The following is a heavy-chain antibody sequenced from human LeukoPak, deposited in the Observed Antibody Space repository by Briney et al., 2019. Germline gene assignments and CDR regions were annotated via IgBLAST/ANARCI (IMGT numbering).Heavy chain of an antibody. CDR1: GGSISSSNYY. D-gene: IGHD4-11*01. Sequence: SETLSLTCTVSGGSISSSNYYWGWIRQPPGKGLEWIGSIYYSGSTYYNPSLKSRVTISVDTSKNQFPLKLSSVTAADTAVYYCARDGGYSNPYYYYYYYMDVWGKGTTVTVSS. CDR2: IYYSGST. J-gene: IGHJ6*03. V-gene: IGHV4-39*06. CDR3: ARDGGYSNPYYYYYYYMDV.